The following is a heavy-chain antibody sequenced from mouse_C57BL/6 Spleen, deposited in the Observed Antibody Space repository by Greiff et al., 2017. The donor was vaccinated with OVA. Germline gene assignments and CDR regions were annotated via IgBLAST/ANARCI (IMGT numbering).Heavy chain of an antibody. J-gene: IGHJ1*03. CDR1: GYTFTDYY. CDR3: ARGDSNYEGVWYFDV. D-gene: IGHD2-5*01. V-gene: IGHV1-26*01. CDR2: INPNNGGT. Sequence: EVQLQQSGPELVKPGASVKISCKASGYTFTDYYMNWVKQSHGKSLEWIGDINPNNGGTSYNQKFKGKATLTVDKSSSTAYMELRSLTSEDSAVYYCARGDSNYEGVWYFDVWGTGTTVTVSS.